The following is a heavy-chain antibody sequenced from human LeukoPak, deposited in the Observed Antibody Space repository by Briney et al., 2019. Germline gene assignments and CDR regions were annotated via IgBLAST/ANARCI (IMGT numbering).Heavy chain of an antibody. CDR1: GGSISSGSYY. CDR3: ARDRPYGSGGNFDY. J-gene: IGHJ4*02. Sequence: SETLSLTCTVSGGSISSGSYYWSWIRQPAGKGLEWIGRIYTSGSTNYNPSLKSRVTVSVDTSKNQFSLKLSSVTAADTAVYYCARDRPYGSGGNFDYWGQGALVTVSS. D-gene: IGHD3-10*01. V-gene: IGHV4-61*02. CDR2: IYTSGST.